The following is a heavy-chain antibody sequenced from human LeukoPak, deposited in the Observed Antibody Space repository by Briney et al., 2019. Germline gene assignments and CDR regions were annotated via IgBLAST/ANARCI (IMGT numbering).Heavy chain of an antibody. CDR1: GFTLSTYS. Sequence: GRCLRLSCVVSGFTLSTYSINCDRQAPGKLLEWVSSISTKIPYIYYGDSVKGRLTIPRDNATHSPSMQMNSLLSADTAVSYCERCTSSRPYHSDDYWGQGNLVIVSS. V-gene: IGHV3-21*01. J-gene: IGHJ4*02. CDR2: ISTKIPYI. CDR3: ERCTSSRPYHSDDY. D-gene: IGHD2-2*01.